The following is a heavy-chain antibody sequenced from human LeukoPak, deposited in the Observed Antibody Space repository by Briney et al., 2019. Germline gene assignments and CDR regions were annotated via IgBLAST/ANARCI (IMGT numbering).Heavy chain of an antibody. Sequence: GGSLRLSCAASGFTSSSYGMHWVRQAPGKGLEWVAFIRYDGSNKYYADSVKGRFTISRDNSKSTLYLQMNSLRAEDTAVYYCARKVTIFGVVPDYWGQGTLVTVSS. CDR1: GFTSSSYG. CDR2: IRYDGSNK. V-gene: IGHV3-30*02. D-gene: IGHD3-3*01. J-gene: IGHJ4*02. CDR3: ARKVTIFGVVPDY.